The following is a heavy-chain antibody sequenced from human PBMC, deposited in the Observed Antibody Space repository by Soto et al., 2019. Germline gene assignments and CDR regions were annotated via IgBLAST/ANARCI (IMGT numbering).Heavy chain of an antibody. CDR1: GFTFSSYA. CDR2: ISGSGGST. Sequence: EVQLLESGGGLVQPGGSLRLSCAASGFTFSSYAMGWVRQAPGKGREWVSAISGSGGSTYYADSVKGRFTISRDNSKNTLYLQMNSLRAEDTAVYYCAKIPHTSSWYLDAFDIWGQGTMVTVSS. D-gene: IGHD6-13*01. CDR3: AKIPHTSSWYLDAFDI. J-gene: IGHJ3*02. V-gene: IGHV3-23*01.